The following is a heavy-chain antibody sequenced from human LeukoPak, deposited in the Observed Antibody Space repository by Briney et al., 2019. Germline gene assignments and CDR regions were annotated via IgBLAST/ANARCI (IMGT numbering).Heavy chain of an antibody. CDR1: GFSFDDYA. J-gene: IGHJ5*02. D-gene: IGHD2-2*01. Sequence: GGSLRLSCAASGFSFDDYAMHWVRQAPGKGLEWVSTISWNSGSIGYADSVKGRFTISRDNAKNSLYLQMNSLRAEDTALYYCAGGTSGSTTYNRFDPWGQGTLVTVSS. V-gene: IGHV3-9*01. CDR3: AGGTSGSTTYNRFDP. CDR2: ISWNSGSI.